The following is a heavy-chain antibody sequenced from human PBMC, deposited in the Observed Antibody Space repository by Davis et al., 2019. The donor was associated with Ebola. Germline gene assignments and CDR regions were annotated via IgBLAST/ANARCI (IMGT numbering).Heavy chain of an antibody. CDR3: AKDQRWGLRHGGYFDY. J-gene: IGHJ4*02. Sequence: PGGSLRLSCAASGFTFSSYSMNWVRQAPGKGLEWVSSISSSSSYIYYADSVKGRFTISRDNSKNTLYLQMNSLRAEDTAVYYCAKDQRWGLRHGGYFDYWGQGTLVTVSS. CDR2: ISSSSSYI. D-gene: IGHD1-26*01. CDR1: GFTFSSYS. V-gene: IGHV3-21*01.